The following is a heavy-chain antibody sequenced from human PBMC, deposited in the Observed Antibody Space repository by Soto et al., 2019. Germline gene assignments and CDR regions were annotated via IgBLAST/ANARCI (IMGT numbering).Heavy chain of an antibody. D-gene: IGHD3-10*01. V-gene: IGHV3-13*01. CDR3: ARDLFRYGMDV. J-gene: IGHJ6*02. CDR2: IGTAGDT. CDR1: GFTFSSYD. Sequence: GGSLRLSCAASGFTFSSYDMHWVRQATGKGLEWVSAIGTAGDTYYPGSVKGRFNISRENAKNSLYLQMNSLRAEDTAVYYCARDLFRYGMDVWGQGTTVTVSS.